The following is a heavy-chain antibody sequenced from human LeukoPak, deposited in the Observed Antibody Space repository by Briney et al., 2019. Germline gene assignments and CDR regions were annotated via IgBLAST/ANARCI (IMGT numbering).Heavy chain of an antibody. Sequence: WETLSLTCTVSGGSIGSYYWSWIRQPPGKGLEWFGYIYYSGSTNYNPSLKSRVTISVDTSKNQFSLKLSSVTAADTAVYYCARDRRGSYPSGEYTWFDPWGQGTLVTVSS. V-gene: IGHV4-59*01. CDR1: GGSIGSYY. D-gene: IGHD1-26*01. J-gene: IGHJ5*02. CDR2: IYYSGST. CDR3: ARDRRGSYPSGEYTWFDP.